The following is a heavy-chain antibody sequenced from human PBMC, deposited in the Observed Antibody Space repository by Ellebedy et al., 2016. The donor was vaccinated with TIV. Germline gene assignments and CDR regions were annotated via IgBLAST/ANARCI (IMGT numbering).Heavy chain of an antibody. Sequence: GESLKISCAASGFTFSSYSMSWVRQAPGKGLEWVSAISGSGGSTYYADSAKGRFTISRDNSKNTLYLQMNSLRAEDTAVYYCAKTSLGAVPAAEWDYWGQGTLVTVSS. CDR3: AKTSLGAVPAAEWDY. CDR1: GFTFSSYS. D-gene: IGHD2-2*01. CDR2: ISGSGGST. V-gene: IGHV3-23*01. J-gene: IGHJ4*02.